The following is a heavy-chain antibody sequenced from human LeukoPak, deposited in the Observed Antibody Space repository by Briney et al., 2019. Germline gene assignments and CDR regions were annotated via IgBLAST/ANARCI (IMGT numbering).Heavy chain of an antibody. CDR1: GFTFNTYS. V-gene: IGHV3-21*06. CDR3: ASVDTAMVTGIDY. J-gene: IGHJ4*02. CDR2: IDSSGGYM. D-gene: IGHD5-18*01. Sequence: GGSLRLSCEASGFTFNTYSMNWARQAPGKGLEWVSSIDSSGGYMFYADSVKGRFIISRDNAKDSLYLQMNSLRAEDTAVYYCASVDTAMVTGIDYWGQGTLVTVSS.